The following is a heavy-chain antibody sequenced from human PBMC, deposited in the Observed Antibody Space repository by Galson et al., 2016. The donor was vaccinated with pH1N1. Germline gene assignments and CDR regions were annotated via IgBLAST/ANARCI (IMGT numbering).Heavy chain of an antibody. Sequence: LRLSCAASGFPVSPNDMRWFRQAPVKGLERVSVIYSGGNTYYTDSVKGRFTISRDSSKNTLYLQMNSLRPEDTAVYYCARGYPGFSYYGMDVWGQGTTVTVSS. CDR1: GFPVSPND. CDR3: ARGYPGFSYYGMDV. V-gene: IGHV3-53*01. CDR2: IYSGGNT. J-gene: IGHJ6*02. D-gene: IGHD2-15*01.